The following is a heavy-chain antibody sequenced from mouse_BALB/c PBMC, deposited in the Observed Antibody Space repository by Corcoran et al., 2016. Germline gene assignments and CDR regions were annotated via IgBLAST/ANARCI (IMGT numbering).Heavy chain of an antibody. J-gene: IGHJ1*01. V-gene: IGHV1S136*01. Sequence: EVQLQQSGPELVKPGASVTMSCKASGYTFTSYVMHWVKQKPGQGLEWIGYINPYNDGTKYNEKFKGKATLTSDKSSSTAYMELSSLTSEDSAVYYCAREGYGNYWYFDVWGAGTTVTVSS. CDR2: INPYNDGT. CDR3: AREGYGNYWYFDV. CDR1: GYTFTSYV. D-gene: IGHD2-10*02.